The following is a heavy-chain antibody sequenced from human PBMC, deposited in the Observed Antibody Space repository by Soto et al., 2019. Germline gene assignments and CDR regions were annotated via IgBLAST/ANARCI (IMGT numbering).Heavy chain of an antibody. CDR1: GGSISSYY. D-gene: IGHD3-3*01. CDR2: IYYSGST. Sequence: QVQLQESGPGLVKPSETLSLTCTVSGGSISSYYWSWIRQPPGKGLEWIGYIYYSGSTNYNPSLKSRGTISVDTSKNQFSLKLSSVTAADTAVYYCARGGGYDFWSGYDDNYYYYMDVWGKGTTVTVSS. CDR3: ARGGGYDFWSGYDDNYYYYMDV. V-gene: IGHV4-59*01. J-gene: IGHJ6*03.